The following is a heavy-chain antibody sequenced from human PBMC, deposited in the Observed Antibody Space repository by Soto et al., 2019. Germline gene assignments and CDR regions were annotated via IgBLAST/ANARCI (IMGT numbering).Heavy chain of an antibody. D-gene: IGHD2-2*02. Sequence: GGSLRLSCAASGFTFSSYWMSWVRQAPGKGLEWVVNIKQDGSEKYYVDSVKGGFTISRDNAKNALYLQMNSLRAEDTAVYYWAGLPIYPRSNWFDPWGQGTLVTVSS. CDR2: IKQDGSEK. V-gene: IGHV3-7*03. J-gene: IGHJ5*02. CDR1: GFTFSSYW. CDR3: AGLPIYPRSNWFDP.